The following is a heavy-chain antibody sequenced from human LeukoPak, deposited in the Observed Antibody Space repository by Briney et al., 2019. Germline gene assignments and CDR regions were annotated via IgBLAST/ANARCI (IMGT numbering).Heavy chain of an antibody. CDR3: ARDLGTGVTYYYGMDV. CDR2: INPNSGGT. D-gene: IGHD1-14*01. Sequence: GASVKVSCKASGYTFTGYYMHWVRQAPGQGLEWMGWINPNSGGTNYAQKFQGRVTMTRDTSISTAYMELSRLRSDDTAVYYCARDLGTGVTYYYGMDVWGQGTTVTVSS. V-gene: IGHV1-2*02. J-gene: IGHJ6*02. CDR1: GYTFTGYY.